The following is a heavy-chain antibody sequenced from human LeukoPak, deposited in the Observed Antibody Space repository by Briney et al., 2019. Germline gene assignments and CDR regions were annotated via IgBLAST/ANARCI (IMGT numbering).Heavy chain of an antibody. Sequence: GESLKISCXGSGYSFTSYWIGWVRQMSGKGLEWMGIIYPGDSDTRYSPSFQCQVTISADKSISTAYLQWSSLKASDTAMYYCARRYYYDSSGYSYYFDYWGQGTLVTVSS. D-gene: IGHD3-22*01. J-gene: IGHJ4*02. CDR1: GYSFTSYW. CDR2: IYPGDSDT. CDR3: ARRYYYDSSGYSYYFDY. V-gene: IGHV5-51*01.